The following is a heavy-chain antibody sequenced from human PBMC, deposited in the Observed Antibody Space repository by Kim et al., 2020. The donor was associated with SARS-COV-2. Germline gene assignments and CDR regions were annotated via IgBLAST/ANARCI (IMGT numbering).Heavy chain of an antibody. CDR2: ISSTSSTI. D-gene: IGHD3-10*01. V-gene: IGHV3-48*04. CDR3: ARGVGFGELDP. CDR1: GFTFSTYS. J-gene: IGHJ5*02. Sequence: GGSLRLSCAASGFTFSTYSMNWVRQAPGKGLEWISYISSTSSTIFYADSVKGRFTFSRDNAKNSLYLQVNSLRAEDTAVYYCARGVGFGELDPWGQGTLVTVSS.